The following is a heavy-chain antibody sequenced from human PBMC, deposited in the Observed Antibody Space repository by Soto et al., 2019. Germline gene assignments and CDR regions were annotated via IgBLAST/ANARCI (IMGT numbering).Heavy chain of an antibody. CDR1: GFTFSSYW. CDR2: INEDGDKK. V-gene: IGHV3-7*01. D-gene: IGHD6-19*01. CDR3: ARHSRSRGSF. Sequence: EVQLVESGGDLVQPGGSLRLSCAASGFTFSSYWMTWVRQAPGKGLEWVASINEDGDKKYYLDSVKGRFTISRDNAQNSLYLQITSLTAEDTTVVYCARHSRSRGSFWGQGTLVTVSS. J-gene: IGHJ4*02.